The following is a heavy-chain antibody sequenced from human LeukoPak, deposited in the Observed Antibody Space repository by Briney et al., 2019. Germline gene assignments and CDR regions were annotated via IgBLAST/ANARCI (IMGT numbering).Heavy chain of an antibody. CDR1: GYTLTELS. Sequence: ASVKVSCKVSGYTLTELSMHWVRQAPGKGLEWMGGFDPEDGETIYAQKFQGRVTMTEDTSTDTAYMELSSLRSEDTAVYYCATHKVRRGATDYYFDYWGQGTLATVSS. D-gene: IGHD1-26*01. V-gene: IGHV1-24*01. J-gene: IGHJ4*02. CDR2: FDPEDGET. CDR3: ATHKVRRGATDYYFDY.